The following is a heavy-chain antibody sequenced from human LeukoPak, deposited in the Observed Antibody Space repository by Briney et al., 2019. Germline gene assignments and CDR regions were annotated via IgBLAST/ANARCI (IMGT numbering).Heavy chain of an antibody. Sequence: EASVKVSCEASGYTFTGYYMHWVRQAPGQGLEWMGWINPNSGGTNYAQKFQGRVTMTRDTSISTAYMELSRLRSDDTAVYYCARLLGSEQPLEYYYYGMDVWGQGTTVTVSS. V-gene: IGHV1-2*02. CDR1: GYTFTGYY. CDR2: INPNSGGT. D-gene: IGHD6-25*01. CDR3: ARLLGSEQPLEYYYYGMDV. J-gene: IGHJ6*02.